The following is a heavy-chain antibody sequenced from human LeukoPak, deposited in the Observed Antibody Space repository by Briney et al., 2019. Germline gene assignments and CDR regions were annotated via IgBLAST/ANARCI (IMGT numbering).Heavy chain of an antibody. CDR2: IYHSGST. Sequence: PSETLSLTCAVSGGSISSGGYSWSWVRQPPGKGLEWIGYIYHSGSTYYNPSLKSRVTISVDRSKNQFSLKLSSVTAADTAVYYCARPSTDYSNLGDAFDIWGQGTMVTVSS. J-gene: IGHJ3*02. D-gene: IGHD4-11*01. CDR1: GGSISSGGYS. CDR3: ARPSTDYSNLGDAFDI. V-gene: IGHV4-30-2*01.